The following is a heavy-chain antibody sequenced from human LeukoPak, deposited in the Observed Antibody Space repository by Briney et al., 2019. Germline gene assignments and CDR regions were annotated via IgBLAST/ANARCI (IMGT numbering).Heavy chain of an antibody. CDR1: GGSISSYY. J-gene: IGHJ6*03. CDR2: IYTSGST. CDR3: ASSGYDFWSGYPYYYYMDV. Sequence: SETLSLTCTVSGGSISSYYWSWIRQPAGKGLEWIGRIYTSGSTNYNPSLKSRVTMSVDTSKNQFSLKLSSVTAADTAVYYCASSGYDFWSGYPYYYYMDVWGKGTTVTVSS. D-gene: IGHD3-3*01. V-gene: IGHV4-4*07.